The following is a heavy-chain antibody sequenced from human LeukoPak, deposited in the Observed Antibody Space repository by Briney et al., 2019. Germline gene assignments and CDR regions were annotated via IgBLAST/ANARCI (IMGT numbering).Heavy chain of an antibody. Sequence: SETLSLTCAVYGGSFSGYYWSWIRQPPGKGLEWIGEINHSGSTDYNPSLKSRVTISVDTSKNQFSLKLSSVTAADTAVYYCARGASSRAGNFDYWGQGTLVTVSS. CDR3: ARGASSRAGNFDY. V-gene: IGHV4-34*01. D-gene: IGHD6-13*01. J-gene: IGHJ4*02. CDR2: INHSGST. CDR1: GGSFSGYY.